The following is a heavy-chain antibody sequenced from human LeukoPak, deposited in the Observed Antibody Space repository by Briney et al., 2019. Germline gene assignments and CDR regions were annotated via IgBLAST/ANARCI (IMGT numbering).Heavy chain of an antibody. V-gene: IGHV4-34*01. CDR2: INHSGST. J-gene: IGHJ4*02. CDR1: GGSFSGYY. CDR3: ATTPPTRGFDY. Sequence: SETLSLTCAVYGGSFSGYYWSWIRQPPGKGLEWIGEINHSGSTNYNPSLKSRVTISVDTSKNQFSPKLSSVTAADTAVYYCATTPPTRGFDYWGQGTLVTVSS. D-gene: IGHD3-10*01.